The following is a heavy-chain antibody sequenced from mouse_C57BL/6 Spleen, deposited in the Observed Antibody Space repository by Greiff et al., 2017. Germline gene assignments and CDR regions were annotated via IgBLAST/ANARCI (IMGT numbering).Heavy chain of an antibody. CDR2: IYPRDGST. Sequence: VKLMESDAELVKPGASVKISCKVSGYTFTDHTIHWMKQRPEQGLEWIGYIYPRDGSTKYNEKFKGKATLTADKSSSTAYMQLNSLTSEDSAVYFCASPIYYDYDYFDYWGQGTTLTVSS. J-gene: IGHJ2*01. V-gene: IGHV1-78*01. CDR3: ASPIYYDYDYFDY. D-gene: IGHD2-4*01. CDR1: GYTFTDHT.